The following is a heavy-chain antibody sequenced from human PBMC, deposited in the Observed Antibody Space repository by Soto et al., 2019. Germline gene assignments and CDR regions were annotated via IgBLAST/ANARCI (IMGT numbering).Heavy chain of an antibody. J-gene: IGHJ6*02. D-gene: IGHD3-10*01. CDR3: ASNPRITMVRGVIITREENYYYGMDV. V-gene: IGHV1-69*13. CDR1: GGTFSSYA. Sequence: SVKVSCKASGGTFSSYAISWVRQAPGQGLEWMGGIIPIFGTANYAQKFQGRVTITADGSTSTAYMELSSLRSEDTAVYYCASNPRITMVRGVIITREENYYYGMDVWGQGTTVTVSS. CDR2: IIPIFGTA.